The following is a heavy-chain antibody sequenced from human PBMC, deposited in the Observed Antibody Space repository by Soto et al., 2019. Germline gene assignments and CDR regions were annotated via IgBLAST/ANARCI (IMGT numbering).Heavy chain of an antibody. CDR3: ARVGYSGSSSDY. V-gene: IGHV4-4*07. CDR2: IYTSGST. D-gene: IGHD6-6*01. CDR1: GGSISSYY. Sequence: QVQLQESGPGLVKPSETLALTCTVSGGSISSYYWSWIRQPAGKGLEWIGRIYTSGSTNYNPSLKSRVTMSVDTAKIQVSLKLRSVTAADTAVYYCARVGYSGSSSDYWGQGTLVTVSS. J-gene: IGHJ4*02.